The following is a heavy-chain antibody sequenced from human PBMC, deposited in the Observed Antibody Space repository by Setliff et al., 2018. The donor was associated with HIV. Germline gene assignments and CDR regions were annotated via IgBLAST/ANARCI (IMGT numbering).Heavy chain of an antibody. J-gene: IGHJ6*01. CDR3: ARDDSYYYGSGSHYWYGMYV. CDR2: LHLRGDT. D-gene: IGHD3-10*01. V-gene: IGHV4-61*02. CDR1: GDYINSGTYY. Sequence: SETLSLTCTVSGDYINSGTYYWSWIRQPAGKGLEWIGRLHLRGDTTYNPSLKSRVTMSIETSKNQFCLKLSSVTAADTAVYYCARDDSYYYGSGSHYWYGMYVWGQGTTVTVSS.